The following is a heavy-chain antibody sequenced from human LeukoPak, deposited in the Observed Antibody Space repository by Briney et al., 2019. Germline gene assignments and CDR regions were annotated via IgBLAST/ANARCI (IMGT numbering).Heavy chain of an antibody. Sequence: GGSLRLSCAASGFSFSSSWMHWVRQAPGKGLVWIPRIKSDGSSASYADSVKGRFTISRDNAKNTLYLQMNSLRAEDTAVYYCARDPHGGSGGPHDAFDIWGQGTMVTVSS. CDR3: ARDPHGGSGGPHDAFDI. J-gene: IGHJ3*02. CDR1: GFSFSSSW. CDR2: IKSDGSSA. V-gene: IGHV3-74*01. D-gene: IGHD3-10*01.